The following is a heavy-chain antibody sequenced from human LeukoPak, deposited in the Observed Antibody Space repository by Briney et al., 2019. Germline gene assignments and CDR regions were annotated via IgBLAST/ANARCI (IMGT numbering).Heavy chain of an antibody. CDR3: ARLSRGNVRNFDY. J-gene: IGHJ4*02. V-gene: IGHV4-59*08. CDR1: GGSISSYY. Sequence: SETLSLTCTVSGGSISSYYWSWIRQPPGKGLEWIGYMYYSGSTNYNPSLKSRVTISVDTSKNQFSLKLSSVTAADTAVYYCARLSRGNVRNFDYWGQGTLVTVSS. CDR2: MYYSGST.